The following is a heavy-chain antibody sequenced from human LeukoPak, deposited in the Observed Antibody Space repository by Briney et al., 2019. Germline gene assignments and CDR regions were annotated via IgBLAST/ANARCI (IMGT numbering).Heavy chain of an antibody. V-gene: IGHV1-2*02. D-gene: IGHD6-13*01. CDR2: INPNSGGT. J-gene: IGHJ5*02. CDR3: ARDYSSSWDNWFDP. CDR1: GYTFTGYY. Sequence: ASVKVSCKASGYTFTGYYMHWVRQAPGQGLEWMGWINPNSGGTNYAQKFQGRVTMTRGTSISTAYMELSRLRSDDTAVYYCARDYSSSWDNWFDPWGQGTLVTVSS.